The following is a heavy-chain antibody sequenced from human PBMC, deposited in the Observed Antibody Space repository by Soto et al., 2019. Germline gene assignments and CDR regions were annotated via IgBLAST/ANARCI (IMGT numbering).Heavy chain of an antibody. J-gene: IGHJ4*02. CDR3: ARVSSSWYKDYFDY. CDR2: IIPNFGTT. Sequence: QFQLVQSGAEVKKPGSSVKVSCKASGGTFSNYAISWVRQAPGQGLAWMGGIIPNFGTTNYAQRFQGRVTITADESTSTAYMELSSLRSEDTAVYYCARVSSSWYKDYFDYWGQGTLVTGSS. D-gene: IGHD6-13*01. V-gene: IGHV1-69*12. CDR1: GGTFSNYA.